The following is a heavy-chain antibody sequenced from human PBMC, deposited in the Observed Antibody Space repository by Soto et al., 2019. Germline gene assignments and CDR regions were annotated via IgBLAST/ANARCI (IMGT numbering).Heavy chain of an antibody. CDR1: GFTFSSYS. Sequence: GGSLRLSCAASGFTFSSYSMNWVRQAPGKGLEWVSSISSSSSYIYYADSVKGRFTISRDNAKNSLYLQMNSLRAEDTAVYYCARAVYYYDSSGAIDYWGQGTLVTVSS. D-gene: IGHD3-22*01. CDR2: ISSSSSYI. CDR3: ARAVYYYDSSGAIDY. J-gene: IGHJ4*02. V-gene: IGHV3-21*01.